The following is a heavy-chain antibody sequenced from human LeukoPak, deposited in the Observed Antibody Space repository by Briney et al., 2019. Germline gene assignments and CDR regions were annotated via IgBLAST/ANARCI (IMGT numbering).Heavy chain of an antibody. Sequence: GGSLRLSCAASGFTFSNFNMNWVRQAPGKGLECVSAISGSGGSTYYADSVKGRFTISRDNSKNTLYLQMNSLRAEDTAVYYCAKGVVARAEFGYWGQGTLVTVSS. D-gene: IGHD2-15*01. CDR2: ISGSGGST. CDR3: AKGVVARAEFGY. V-gene: IGHV3-23*01. J-gene: IGHJ4*02. CDR1: GFTFSNFN.